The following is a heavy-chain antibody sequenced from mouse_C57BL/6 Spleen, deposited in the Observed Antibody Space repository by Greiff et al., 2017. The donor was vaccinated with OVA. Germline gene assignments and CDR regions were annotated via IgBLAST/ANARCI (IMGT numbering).Heavy chain of an antibody. V-gene: IGHV1-72*01. D-gene: IGHD1-1*01. Sequence: VQLQQPGAELVKPGASVKLSCKASGYTFTSSWMHWVKQRPGRGLEWIGRIDPNSGGTKYNEKFKSKATLTVDKPSSTAYMPLSSLTSEDSAVYYCASPLLLLRSYAMDYWGQGTSVTVSS. CDR2: IDPNSGGT. CDR3: ASPLLLLRSYAMDY. J-gene: IGHJ4*01. CDR1: GYTFTSSW.